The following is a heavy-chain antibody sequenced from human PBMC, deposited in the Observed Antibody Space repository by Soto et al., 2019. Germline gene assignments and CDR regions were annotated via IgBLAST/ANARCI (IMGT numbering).Heavy chain of an antibody. D-gene: IGHD1-26*01. J-gene: IGHJ4*02. V-gene: IGHV3-23*01. CDR3: ATEMGATQGPFDN. Sequence: GSLRLSCVVSVFPFGANAMSWVRQAPGKGLEWVSGLSNTGRRTSYADSVKGRFNISRDNSENTLYLQMNSLRVEDMAVYYCATEMGATQGPFDNWGQGTLVTVSS. CDR2: LSNTGRRT. CDR1: VFPFGANA.